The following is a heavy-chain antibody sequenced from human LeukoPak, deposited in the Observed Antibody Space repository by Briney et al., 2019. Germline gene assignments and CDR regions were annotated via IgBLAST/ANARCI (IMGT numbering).Heavy chain of an antibody. CDR3: ARLFSSGYALDY. V-gene: IGHV1-3*03. D-gene: IGHD3-22*01. CDR2: INAGNGNT. CDR1: GYTFTSYA. J-gene: IGHJ4*02. Sequence: ASVKVSCKASGYTFTSYAMHWVRQAPGQRLEWMGWINAGNGNTKYSQEFQGRVTITRDTSASTAYMELSSLRSEDMAVYYCARLFSSGYALDYWGQGTLVTVSS.